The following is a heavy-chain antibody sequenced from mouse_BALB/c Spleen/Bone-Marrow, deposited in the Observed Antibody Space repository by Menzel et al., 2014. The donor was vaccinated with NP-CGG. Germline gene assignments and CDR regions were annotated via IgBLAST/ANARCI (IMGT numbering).Heavy chain of an antibody. CDR1: GFTFSSFG. V-gene: IGHV5-17*02. D-gene: IGHD2-13*01. J-gene: IGHJ2*01. CDR3: AREGGAYEGVDY. CDR2: ISSGSSTF. Sequence: EVQLVESGGGLVQPGGSRKLSCAGSGFTFSSFGMHWVRQAPEKGLEWVAYISSGSSTFYYADKVKGRFTVSRDNPKNTLFLQMTGLRTEDTAMYYCAREGGAYEGVDYWGQGTTLTVSS.